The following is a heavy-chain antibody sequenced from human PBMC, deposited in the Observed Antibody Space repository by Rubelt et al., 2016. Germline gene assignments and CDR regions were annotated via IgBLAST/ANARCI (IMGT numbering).Heavy chain of an antibody. V-gene: IGHV1-3*01. J-gene: IGHJ4*02. CDR3: ARETWYGGNSFYYFDY. CDR1: GYTFTSYA. D-gene: IGHD4-23*01. CDR2: INAGNGNT. Sequence: QVQLVQSGAEVKKPGASVKVSCKASGYTFTSYAMHWVRQAPGQRLEWMGWINAGNGNTKYSQKFQGRVTITRDTSASTAYMGLGSLRSEDTAVYYCARETWYGGNSFYYFDYWGQGTLVTVSS.